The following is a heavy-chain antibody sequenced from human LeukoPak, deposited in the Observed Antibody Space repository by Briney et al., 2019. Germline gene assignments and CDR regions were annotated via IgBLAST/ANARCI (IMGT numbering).Heavy chain of an antibody. J-gene: IGHJ4*02. D-gene: IGHD1-26*01. Sequence: PSETLSLTCTVSSSSISIFSGIWVRQPAGKGLEWIGRIYTSGSTNYDPSLKRRVTMSVDKSKNQVSLTLSSVTAADTVVQCGARDWDTGSYRALGYWGQGALVTVSS. V-gene: IGHV4-4*07. CDR1: SSSISIFS. CDR2: IYTSGST. CDR3: ARDWDTGSYRALGY.